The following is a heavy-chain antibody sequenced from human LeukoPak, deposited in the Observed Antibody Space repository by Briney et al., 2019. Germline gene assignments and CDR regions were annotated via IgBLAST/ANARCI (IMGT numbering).Heavy chain of an antibody. CDR2: ISGSGGST. Sequence: GSLRLSCAASGFTFSSYAMSWVRQAPGKGLEWVSAISGSGGSTYYADSVKGRFTISRDNSKNTLYLQMNSLRAEDTAVYYCAKALPGVYAGGGGSDSWGQGTLVTVSS. CDR1: GFTFSSYA. D-gene: IGHD5/OR15-5a*01. V-gene: IGHV3-23*01. CDR3: AKALPGVYAGGGGSDS. J-gene: IGHJ4*02.